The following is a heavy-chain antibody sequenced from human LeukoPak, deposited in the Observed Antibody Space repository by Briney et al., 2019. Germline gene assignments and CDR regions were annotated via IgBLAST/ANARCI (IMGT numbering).Heavy chain of an antibody. V-gene: IGHV4-59*01. CDR2: IYYTGST. CDR1: GGSTSGSY. CDR3: ARDRPGGSSLDY. J-gene: IGHJ4*02. Sequence: SETLSLTCSVSGGSTSGSYWSWIRQPPGKGLEWIGYIYYTGSTNYNPSLKSRVTISVDTSKNQFSLKLSSVTAADTAVYYCARDRPGGSSLDYWGQGTLVTVSS. D-gene: IGHD6-13*01.